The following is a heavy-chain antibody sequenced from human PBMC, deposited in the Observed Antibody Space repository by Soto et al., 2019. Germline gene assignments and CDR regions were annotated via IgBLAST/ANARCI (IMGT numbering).Heavy chain of an antibody. Sequence: TLSLTCTVSGGSVSSGSYYWSWIRQPPGKGLEWIGYIYYSGSTNYNPSLKSRVTISVDTSKNQFSLKLSSVTAADTAVYYCARYYDSSGFAGGDFDYWGQGTLVTVSS. CDR2: IYYSGST. CDR3: ARYYDSSGFAGGDFDY. CDR1: GGSVSSGSYY. J-gene: IGHJ4*02. V-gene: IGHV4-61*01. D-gene: IGHD3-22*01.